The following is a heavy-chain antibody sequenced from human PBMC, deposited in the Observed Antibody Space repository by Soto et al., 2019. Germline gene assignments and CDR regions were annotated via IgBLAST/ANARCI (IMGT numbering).Heavy chain of an antibody. J-gene: IGHJ2*01. CDR3: ARAGAVTRSRRYFDL. V-gene: IGHV4-39*02. D-gene: IGHD4-4*01. Sequence: QLQLQESGPGLVKPSETLSLTCIVSGGSFSSSSDYWGWIRQPPGKGLEWIGTIDYSGSTNYNPSLKSRVTISADTSKIHFSLKLSSVTVADTAVYYCARAGAVTRSRRYFDLWGRGTLVTVSS. CDR1: GGSFSSSSDY. CDR2: IDYSGST.